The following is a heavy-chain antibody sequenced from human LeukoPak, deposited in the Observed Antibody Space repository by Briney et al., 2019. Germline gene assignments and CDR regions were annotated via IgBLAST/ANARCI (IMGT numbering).Heavy chain of an antibody. J-gene: IGHJ4*02. CDR2: ISGSGGST. CDR3: ARDPAYYYDSSGYYDY. CDR1: GFTFSSYA. Sequence: GGSLRLSCAASGFTFSSYAMSWVRQAPGKGLEWVSAISGSGGSTYYADSVKGRFTISRDNSKNTLYLQMNSLRAEDTAVYYCARDPAYYYDSSGYYDYWGQGTLVTVSS. V-gene: IGHV3-23*01. D-gene: IGHD3-22*01.